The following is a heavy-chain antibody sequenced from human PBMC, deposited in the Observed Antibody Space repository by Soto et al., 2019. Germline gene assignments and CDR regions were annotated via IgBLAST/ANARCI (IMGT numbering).Heavy chain of an antibody. D-gene: IGHD2-15*01. CDR1: GGSISSYY. V-gene: IGHV4-59*08. Sequence: NPSETLSLTCTVSGGSISSYYWSWIRQPPGKGLEWIGYIYYSGSTNYNPSLKSRVTISVDTSKNQFSLKLSSVTAADTAVYYCAQFLRYCSGGSCYAGFDYWGQGTLVTVSS. CDR3: AQFLRYCSGGSCYAGFDY. CDR2: IYYSGST. J-gene: IGHJ4*02.